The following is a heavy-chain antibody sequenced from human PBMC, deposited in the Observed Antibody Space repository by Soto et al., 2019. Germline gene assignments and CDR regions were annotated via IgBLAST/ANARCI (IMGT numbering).Heavy chain of an antibody. V-gene: IGHV3-20*04. J-gene: IGHJ4*02. CDR1: GFTVSSNY. Sequence: GGSLRLSCAASGFTVSSNYMSWVRQAPGKGLEWVSGINWNGGSTGYADSVKGRFTISRDNAKNSLYLQMNSLRAEDTALYYCARKSRLRYFDWGQGTLVTVSS. D-gene: IGHD3-9*01. CDR2: INWNGGST. CDR3: ARKSRLRYFD.